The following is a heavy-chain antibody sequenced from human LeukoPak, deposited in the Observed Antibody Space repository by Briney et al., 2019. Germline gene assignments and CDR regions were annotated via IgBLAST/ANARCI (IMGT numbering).Heavy chain of an antibody. Sequence: ASVKVSCKASGYTFTSYDINWVRQATGQGLEWMGWVNPNSGNTRYAQKFQGRLTMTRNTSISTAYMELSSLTSEDTAMYYCARHVRTIAAAGTGYYYYMDVWGKGTTVTVSS. D-gene: IGHD6-13*01. CDR3: ARHVRTIAAAGTGYYYYMDV. J-gene: IGHJ6*03. CDR1: GYTFTSYD. CDR2: VNPNSGNT. V-gene: IGHV1-8*01.